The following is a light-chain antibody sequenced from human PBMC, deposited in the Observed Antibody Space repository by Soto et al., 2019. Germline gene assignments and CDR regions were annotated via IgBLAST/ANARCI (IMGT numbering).Light chain of an antibody. J-gene: IGKJ1*01. CDR3: QQFNNWPRT. Sequence: EIVLTQSPATLSLSPGERATLSCRASQSVSSYLAWYQQKHGXXXXXXXYXXXNRETGIPARFSGSGSGTDFTLTISNLQSEDFAVYYCQQFNNWPRTFGQGTKVEIK. V-gene: IGKV3-11*01. CDR2: XXX. CDR1: QSVSSY.